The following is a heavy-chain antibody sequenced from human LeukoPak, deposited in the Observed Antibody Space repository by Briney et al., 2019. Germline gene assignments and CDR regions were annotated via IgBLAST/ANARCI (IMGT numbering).Heavy chain of an antibody. CDR1: GGSFSGYY. CDR2: INHSGST. J-gene: IGHJ5*02. Sequence: SETLSLTCAVYGGSFSGYYWSWIRQPPGKGLEWIGEINHSGSTNYNPSLKSRVTMSVDTSKNQFSLKLSSVTAADTAVYYRARRYGSGSYYNVYWFDPWGQGTLVTVSS. V-gene: IGHV4-34*01. D-gene: IGHD3-10*01. CDR3: ARRYGSGSYYNVYWFDP.